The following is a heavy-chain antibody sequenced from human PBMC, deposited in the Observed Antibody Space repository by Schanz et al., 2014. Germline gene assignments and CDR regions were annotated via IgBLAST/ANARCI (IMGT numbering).Heavy chain of an antibody. D-gene: IGHD3-10*01. V-gene: IGHV3-30*18. J-gene: IGHJ4*02. CDR3: AKVGLYYYGSGFDY. CDR2: VGDTGTTK. CDR1: GFPFSSHG. Sequence: VQLVESGGGVVQPGRSLRLSCAASGFPFSSHGMHWVRQAPAKGLEWVAVVGDTGTTKFYADSVKGRFTISRDNSKNTLYLQMNSLRAEDTAVYYCAKVGLYYYGSGFDYWGQGTLVTVSS.